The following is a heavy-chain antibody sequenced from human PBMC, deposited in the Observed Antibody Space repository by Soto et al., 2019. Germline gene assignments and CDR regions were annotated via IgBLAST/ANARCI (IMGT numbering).Heavy chain of an antibody. V-gene: IGHV3-74*01. J-gene: IGHJ4*02. CDR3: ARASWELPLDY. D-gene: IGHD1-26*01. Sequence: LRLPCAASGFTFSSYWMFWVRQAPGKGLVWVSRINSDGSSTTYADSVKGRFTISRDNAKNTLYLQMNSLRADDRAVYYCARASWELPLDYWGQGTLVTVSS. CDR1: GFTFSSYW. CDR2: INSDGSST.